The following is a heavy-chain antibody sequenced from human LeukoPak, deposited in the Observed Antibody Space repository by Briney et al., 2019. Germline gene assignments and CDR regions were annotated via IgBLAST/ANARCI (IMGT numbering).Heavy chain of an antibody. CDR3: AGGPPNYYDSSGYQYSSDY. D-gene: IGHD3-22*01. V-gene: IGHV1-69*05. J-gene: IGHJ4*02. CDR2: IIPIFGTA. CDR1: GHTFTGYY. Sequence: ASVKVSCKASGHTFTGYYMHWVRQAPGQGLEWMGRIIPIFGTANYAQKFQGRVTITTDESTSTAYMELSSLRSEDTAVYYCAGGPPNYYDSSGYQYSSDYWGQGTLVTVSS.